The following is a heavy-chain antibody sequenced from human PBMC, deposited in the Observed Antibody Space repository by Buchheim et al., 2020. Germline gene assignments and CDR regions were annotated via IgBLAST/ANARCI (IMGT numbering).Heavy chain of an antibody. CDR2: INQDGTGK. CDR3: VRKHNSAHYQFFDY. J-gene: IGHJ4*02. D-gene: IGHD3-22*01. V-gene: IGHV3-7*01. Sequence: VHLVESGGGLVQPGGSLRLSCAVSGFSFSTYWMSWVRQAPGKGLEWVANINQDGTGKNYMDSVKGRFTVSRDNAKNSLYLQMDSLRDEDTAVYSCVRKHNSAHYQFFDYWGQGTL. CDR1: GFSFSTYW.